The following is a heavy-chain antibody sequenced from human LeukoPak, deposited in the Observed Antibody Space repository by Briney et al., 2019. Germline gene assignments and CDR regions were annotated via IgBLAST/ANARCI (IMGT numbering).Heavy chain of an antibody. Sequence: SETLSLTCTVSGGSISSGDYYWSWIRQPPGKGLEWIGYIYYSGSTYYNPSLKSRVTISVDTSKNQFSLKLSSVTAADTAVYYCARQSSWSPFDPWGQGTLVTVSS. J-gene: IGHJ5*02. D-gene: IGHD6-13*01. CDR1: GGSISSGDYY. CDR3: ARQSSWSPFDP. V-gene: IGHV4-30-4*01. CDR2: IYYSGST.